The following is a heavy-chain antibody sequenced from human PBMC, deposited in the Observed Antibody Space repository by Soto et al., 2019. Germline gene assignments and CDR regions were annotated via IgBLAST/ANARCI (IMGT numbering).Heavy chain of an antibody. D-gene: IGHD2-8*01. V-gene: IGHV4-59*08. CDR2: IYYSGST. CDR3: ARRYGMAWDY. CDR1: GGSISSYY. J-gene: IGHJ4*02. Sequence: QVQLQESGPGLVKPSETLSLTCTVSGGSISSYYWSWIRQPPGKGLDWIGYIYYSGSTNYNPSLXSXAXIXIDTSKNQFSLKLSSVTADDTAVYYCARRYGMAWDYWGQGTLVTVSS.